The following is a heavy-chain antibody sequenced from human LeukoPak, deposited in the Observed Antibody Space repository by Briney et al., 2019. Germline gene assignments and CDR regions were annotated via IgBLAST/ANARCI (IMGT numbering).Heavy chain of an antibody. CDR2: TYYSGST. V-gene: IGHV4-30-4*01. D-gene: IGHD3-22*01. Sequence: SETLSLTCTVSGVSISSGDYYWSWNRQPPGKGLEWIGYTYYSGSTYYNPSLKSRVTISVDTSKNQFSLKLSSVTAADTAVYYCARPYYYDSRIDPWGQGTRVTVSS. J-gene: IGHJ5*02. CDR1: GVSISSGDYY. CDR3: ARPYYYDSRIDP.